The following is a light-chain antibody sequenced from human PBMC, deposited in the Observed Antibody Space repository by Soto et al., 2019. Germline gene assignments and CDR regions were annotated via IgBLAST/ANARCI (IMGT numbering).Light chain of an antibody. J-gene: IGLJ2*01. CDR1: SSDVGGSKY. V-gene: IGLV2-8*01. CDR2: EVS. CDR3: SSYVGNNNFVV. Sequence: QSALTQPPSASGSPGQSVTISCTGTSSDVGGSKYVSWYQQHPGKAPKLIIYEVSERPSGVPDRFSGSKSGKMASLTVSGLQAEDEADYYCSSYVGNNNFVVFGGGTKVTVL.